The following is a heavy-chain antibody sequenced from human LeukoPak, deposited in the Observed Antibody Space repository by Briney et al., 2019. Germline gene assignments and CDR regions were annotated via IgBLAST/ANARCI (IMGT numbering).Heavy chain of an antibody. J-gene: IGHJ4*02. CDR1: GFTFSSYA. V-gene: IGHV3-30*04. CDR2: ISYDGSNK. D-gene: IGHD3-9*01. CDR3: ATGYQYFDY. Sequence: GRSLRLSCAASGFTFSSYAMHWVRRAPGKGLEWVAVISYDGSNKYYADSVKGRFTISRDNSKNTLYLQMNSLRAEDTAVYYCATGYQYFDYWGQGTLVTVSS.